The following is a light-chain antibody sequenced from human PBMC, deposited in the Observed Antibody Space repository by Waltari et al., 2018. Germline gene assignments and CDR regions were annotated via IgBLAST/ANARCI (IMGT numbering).Light chain of an antibody. J-gene: IGKJ1*01. CDR3: QHYLRLPVT. CDR1: QSVSRA. CDR2: GAS. Sequence: EIVLTQSPGTLSWSLGERATVSCRASQSVSRALAWYQQKPGQAPKLLIYGASTRATGIPDRFSGSGSGTDFSLTISRLEPDDFAVYYCQHYLRLPVTFGQGTTVEI. V-gene: IGKV3-20*01.